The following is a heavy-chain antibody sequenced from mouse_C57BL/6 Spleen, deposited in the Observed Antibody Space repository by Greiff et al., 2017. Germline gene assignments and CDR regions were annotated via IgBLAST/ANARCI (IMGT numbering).Heavy chain of an antibody. Sequence: EVKLMESGGGLVKPGGSLKLSCAASGFTFSSYAMSWVRQTPEKRLEWVATISDGGSYTYYPDNVKGRFTISRDNAKNNLYLQMSHLKSEDTAMYYCARDQRLLRYFDVWGTGTTVTVSS. D-gene: IGHD2-3*01. CDR2: ISDGGSYT. V-gene: IGHV5-4*01. CDR3: ARDQRLLRYFDV. CDR1: GFTFSSYA. J-gene: IGHJ1*03.